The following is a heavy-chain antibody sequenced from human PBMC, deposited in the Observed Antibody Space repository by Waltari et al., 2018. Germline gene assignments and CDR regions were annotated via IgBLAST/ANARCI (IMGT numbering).Heavy chain of an antibody. J-gene: IGHJ3*02. Sequence: QVQLQESGPGLVKPSETLSLTCAVSGYSISSGYYWGWIRQPPGKGLEWIGSIYHSGSTYHNPSLKSRVTISVDTSKNQFSLKLSSVTAADTAVYYCARFNGGTISEGAFDIWGQGTMVTVSS. CDR1: GYSISSGYY. V-gene: IGHV4-38-2*01. D-gene: IGHD2-8*01. CDR2: IYHSGST. CDR3: ARFNGGTISEGAFDI.